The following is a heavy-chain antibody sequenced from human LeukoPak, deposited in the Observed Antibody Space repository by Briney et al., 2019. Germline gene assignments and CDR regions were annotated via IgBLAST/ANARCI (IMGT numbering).Heavy chain of an antibody. V-gene: IGHV4-39*07. J-gene: IGHJ6*02. Sequence: SETLSLTCTVSGGSISSSSYYWGWIRQPPGKGLEWIGSIYYSGSTYYNPSLKSRVTISVDTSKNQFSLKLSSVTAADTAVYYCAREWIHNGMDVWGQGTTVTVSS. CDR2: IYYSGST. CDR3: AREWIHNGMDV. CDR1: GGSISSSSYY. D-gene: IGHD5-18*01.